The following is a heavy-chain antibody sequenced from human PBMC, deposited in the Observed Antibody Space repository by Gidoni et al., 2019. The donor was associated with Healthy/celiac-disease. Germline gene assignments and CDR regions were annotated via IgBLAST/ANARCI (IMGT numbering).Heavy chain of an antibody. CDR3: ARGGALPDY. CDR2: IWYDGSNK. J-gene: IGHJ4*02. V-gene: IGHV3-33*01. CDR1: GFTFSSYG. D-gene: IGHD1-26*01. Sequence: QVQLVESGGGVVQPGRSLRLSCAASGFTFSSYGMQWVRQAPGKGLEWVAVIWYDGSNKYYADSVKGRFTISRDNSKNTLYLQMNSLRAEDTAVYYCARGGALPDYWGQGTLVTVSS.